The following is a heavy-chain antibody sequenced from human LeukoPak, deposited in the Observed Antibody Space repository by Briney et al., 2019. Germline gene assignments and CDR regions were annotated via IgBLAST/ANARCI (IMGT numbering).Heavy chain of an antibody. V-gene: IGHV3-23*01. CDR2: ISGSGGST. Sequence: PGGSLRLSCAASGFTFSSYAMSWVRQAPGKGLEWVSAISGSGGSTYYADSVKGRFTISRDNSKNTLYLQMNSLRAEDTAVYYCAKIYYYDSSGYSYEGDLAYYFDYWGQGTLVNVSS. CDR1: GFTFSSYA. CDR3: AKIYYYDSSGYSYEGDLAYYFDY. J-gene: IGHJ4*02. D-gene: IGHD3-22*01.